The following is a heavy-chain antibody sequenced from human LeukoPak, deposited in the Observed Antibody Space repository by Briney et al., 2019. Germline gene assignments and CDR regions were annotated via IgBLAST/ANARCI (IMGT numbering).Heavy chain of an antibody. CDR3: ARNRGYSGYRMDV. CDR2: IDWDDDK. Sequence: SGPTLVNPTQILTLTCTFSGFSLSSSGMCVSWIRQPPGKALEWLARIDWDDDKHYTTSLKTRLPISKDTSKNQVVLTMTSMEPVDTATYYCARNRGYSGYRMDVWGQGTTVTVSS. CDR1: GFSLSSSGMC. V-gene: IGHV2-70*11. D-gene: IGHD5-12*01. J-gene: IGHJ6*02.